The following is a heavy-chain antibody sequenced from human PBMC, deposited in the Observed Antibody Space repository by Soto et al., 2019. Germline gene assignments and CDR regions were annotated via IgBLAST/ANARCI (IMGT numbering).Heavy chain of an antibody. D-gene: IGHD3-10*01. CDR2: SKNKADSYTT. Sequence: EVQLVESGGGLVQPGGSLRLSCAASGFTFSDHYMDWVHQAPGKGLEWVGRSKNKADSYTTEYAASVKGRFTISRDGSKNSLFLQMNSLKTEDTAVYYCTVWGSGNDVGAAGGQGILVTVSS. CDR1: GFTFSDHY. CDR3: TVWGSGNDVGAA. V-gene: IGHV3-72*01. J-gene: IGHJ4*02.